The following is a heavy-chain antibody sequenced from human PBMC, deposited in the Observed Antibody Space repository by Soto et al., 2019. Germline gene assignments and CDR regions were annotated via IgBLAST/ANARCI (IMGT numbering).Heavy chain of an antibody. V-gene: IGHV3-7*03. D-gene: IGHD3-10*01. Sequence: QAGGSLRLSCAASGFSFSDYWMGWVRQAPGKGPEWVANIRPDGNEKYYVESVKGRFTISRDNAEKSLSLQMNSLRAEDTAVYYCANYGHYYFENWGLGTLVTVSS. CDR3: ANYGHYYFEN. CDR1: GFSFSDYW. J-gene: IGHJ4*02. CDR2: IRPDGNEK.